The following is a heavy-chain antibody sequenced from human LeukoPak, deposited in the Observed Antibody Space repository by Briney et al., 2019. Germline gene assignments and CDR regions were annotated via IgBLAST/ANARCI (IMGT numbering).Heavy chain of an antibody. D-gene: IGHD2-2*01. CDR2: ISSSGSTI. J-gene: IGHJ6*02. CDR1: GFTFSSYE. Sequence: GGSLRLSCAASGFTFSSYEMNWVRQAPGKGLEWVSYISSSGSTIYYADSVKGRFTISRDNAKNSLYLQMNSLRAEDTAVYYCARVEDIVVVPAAMGGIYGMDVWGQGTTVTVSS. CDR3: ARVEDIVVVPAAMGGIYGMDV. V-gene: IGHV3-48*03.